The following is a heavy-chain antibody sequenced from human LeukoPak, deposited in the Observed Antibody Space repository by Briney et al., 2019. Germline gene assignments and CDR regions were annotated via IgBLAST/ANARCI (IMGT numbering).Heavy chain of an antibody. CDR3: AIAEPIGDS. Sequence: GESLKISCKGSGYFFTNFWIAWVRQMPGKGLEWMGVIYVGDSDTRYSPSFQGQVTISADKSISTAYLQWSSLKASDTAMYYCAIAEPIGDSWGQGTLVTVSS. D-gene: IGHD1-14*01. CDR2: IYVGDSDT. V-gene: IGHV5-51*01. CDR1: GYFFTNFW. J-gene: IGHJ4*02.